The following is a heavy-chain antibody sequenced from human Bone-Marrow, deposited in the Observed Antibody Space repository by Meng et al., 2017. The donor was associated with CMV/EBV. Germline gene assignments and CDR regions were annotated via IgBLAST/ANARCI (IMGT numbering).Heavy chain of an antibody. Sequence: SQTLSLTCAVYGGFFRGYYWSWIRQRPGEGLEWIGEINHSGSTNYNPSLKSRVTISVDTSKNQFSLKLSSVTAADTAVYFCARGLNDFWSGYDVDYWGQGTLVTVSS. D-gene: IGHD3-3*01. CDR2: INHSGST. V-gene: IGHV4-34*01. J-gene: IGHJ4*02. CDR1: GGFFRGYY. CDR3: ARGLNDFWSGYDVDY.